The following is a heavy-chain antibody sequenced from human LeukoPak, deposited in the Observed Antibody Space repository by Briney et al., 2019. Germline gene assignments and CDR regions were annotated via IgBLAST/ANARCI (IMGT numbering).Heavy chain of an antibody. D-gene: IGHD5-18*01. CDR3: ARDLNTAMATTPFYFDY. CDR1: GFTFSSFE. V-gene: IGHV3-48*03. Sequence: PGGSLRLSCAASGFTFSSFEMNWVRQAPGKGLEWVSYISSSGSTIYYADSVKGRFTISRDNAKNSLYLQMNSLRAEDTAVYYCARDLNTAMATTPFYFDYWGQGTLVTVSS. CDR2: ISSSGSTI. J-gene: IGHJ4*02.